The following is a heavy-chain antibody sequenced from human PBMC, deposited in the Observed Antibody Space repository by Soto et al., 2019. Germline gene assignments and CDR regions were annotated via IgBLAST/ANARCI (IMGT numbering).Heavy chain of an antibody. Sequence: SETLSLTCTVSGGSISSGGYYWSWIRQHPGKGLEWIGYIYYSGSTYYNPSLKSRVTISVDTSKNQFSLKLSSVTAADTAVYYCARGRITIFGVVIINGMDVWGQGTTVTVSS. CDR3: ARGRITIFGVVIINGMDV. J-gene: IGHJ6*02. D-gene: IGHD3-3*01. CDR2: IYYSGST. V-gene: IGHV4-31*03. CDR1: GGSISSGGYY.